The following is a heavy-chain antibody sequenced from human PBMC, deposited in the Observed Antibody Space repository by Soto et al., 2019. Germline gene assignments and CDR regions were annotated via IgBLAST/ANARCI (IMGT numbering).Heavy chain of an antibody. D-gene: IGHD3-3*01. CDR3: ARESGHYDFWSGYFY. J-gene: IGHJ4*02. CDR2: ISSSSSTI. CDR1: GFTFSSYS. V-gene: IGHV3-48*01. Sequence: EGSLRLSCAASGFTFSSYSMNWVRQAPGKGLEWVSYISSSSSTIYYADSVKGRFTISRDNAKNSLYLQMNSLRAEDTAVYYCARESGHYDFWSGYFYWGQGTLVTVSS.